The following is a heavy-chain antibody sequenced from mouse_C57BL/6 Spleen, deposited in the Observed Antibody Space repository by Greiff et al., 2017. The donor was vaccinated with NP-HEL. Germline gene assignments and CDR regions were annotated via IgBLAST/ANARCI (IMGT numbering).Heavy chain of an antibody. CDR1: GFTFSSYA. CDR2: ISSGGDYI. CDR3: TSEDGYYFDY. V-gene: IGHV5-9-1*02. J-gene: IGHJ2*01. Sequence: EVMLVQSGEGLVKPGASLKLSCAASGFTFSSYAMSWVRQTPEQRLEWVAYISSGGDYIYYADTVKGRFTLSRDNARNTLYLQMSSLRSEDAAMYYCTSEDGYYFDYWGQGTTLTVSS. D-gene: IGHD2-3*01.